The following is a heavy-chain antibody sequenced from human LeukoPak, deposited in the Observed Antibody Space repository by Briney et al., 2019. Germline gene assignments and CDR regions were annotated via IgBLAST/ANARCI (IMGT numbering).Heavy chain of an antibody. D-gene: IGHD3-10*01. CDR1: GFTFSTHD. V-gene: IGHV3-48*04. J-gene: IGHJ4*02. CDR2: ISSRSSTI. Sequence: GGSLRLSCAASGFTFSTHDLNWVRQAPGKGLEWVSFISSRSSTIYYADSVKGRFTISRDNAQNSLYLQMNSLRVEDTAVYYCARDETGGHFENWGQGTLVTVSS. CDR3: ARDETGGHFEN.